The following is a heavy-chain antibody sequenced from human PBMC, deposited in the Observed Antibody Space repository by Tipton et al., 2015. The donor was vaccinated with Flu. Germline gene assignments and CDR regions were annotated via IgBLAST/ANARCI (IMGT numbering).Heavy chain of an antibody. CDR2: IYHSGST. J-gene: IGHJ5*02. CDR1: GYSISSGYY. D-gene: IGHD4-11*01. CDR3: ARRDFSIYVSDPKNWFAR. Sequence: TLSLTCAVSGYSISSGYYWGWIRQPPGKGLEWIGSIYHSGSTYYNPSLKSRVTISVDTSKNHFSLEMRSVTAADTAVYYCARRDFSIYVSDPKNWFARWGQGILMT. V-gene: IGHV4-38-2*01.